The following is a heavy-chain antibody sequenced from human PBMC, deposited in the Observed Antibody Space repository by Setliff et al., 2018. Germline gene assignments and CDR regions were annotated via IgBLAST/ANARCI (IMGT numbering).Heavy chain of an antibody. CDR1: GYSISSGYY. CDR3: ARQASPYYYDSSGYYDY. Sequence: SETLSLTCAVSGYSISSGYYWSWIRQHPGKGLEWIGHIYTSGSTNYNPSLKSRVTISVDTSKNQFSLKLSSVTAADTAVYYCARQASPYYYDSSGYYDYWGQGTLVTVSS. J-gene: IGHJ4*02. D-gene: IGHD3-22*01. V-gene: IGHV4-38-2*01. CDR2: IYTSGST.